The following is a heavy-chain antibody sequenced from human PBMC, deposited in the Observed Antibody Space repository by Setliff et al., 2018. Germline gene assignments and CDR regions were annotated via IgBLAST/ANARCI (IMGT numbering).Heavy chain of an antibody. CDR3: ARTASGSYKGWYDP. V-gene: IGHV4-61*09. J-gene: IGHJ5*02. CDR1: GASINSGNYY. Sequence: NPSETLSLTCTVSGASINSGNYYWTWIRQPAGKGLEWIGHIYSSGSTNYNPSLESRVTISLDTSKNQFSLNLSSVTAADTAVYYCARTASGSYKGWYDPWGQGTLVTVSS. CDR2: IYSSGST. D-gene: IGHD3-10*01.